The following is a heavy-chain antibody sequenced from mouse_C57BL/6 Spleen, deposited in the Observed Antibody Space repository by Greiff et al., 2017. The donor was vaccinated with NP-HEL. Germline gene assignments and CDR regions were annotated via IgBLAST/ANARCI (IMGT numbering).Heavy chain of an antibody. Sequence: EVKVVESGGGLVQPKGSLKLSCAASGFTFNTYAMHWVRQAPGKGLEWVGRIGSKSSNYATYYADSVKDRFTISRDDSQSMLYLQMNNLKTEDTARYYCVRDGWDDWYFDVWGTGTTVTVSS. CDR1: GFTFNTYA. CDR2: IGSKSSNYAT. D-gene: IGHD4-1*01. J-gene: IGHJ1*03. CDR3: VRDGWDDWYFDV. V-gene: IGHV10-3*01.